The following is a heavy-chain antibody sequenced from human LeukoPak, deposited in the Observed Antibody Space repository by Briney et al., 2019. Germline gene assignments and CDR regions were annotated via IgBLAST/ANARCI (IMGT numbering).Heavy chain of an antibody. D-gene: IGHD2-21*01. CDR2: IYYSGST. CDR1: GGSISSGDYY. V-gene: IGHV4-30-4*08. CDR3: AREVYCGGDCYNWFDP. Sequence: TLSLTCTVSGGSISSGDYYWSWIRQPPGKGLEWIGYIYYSGSTYYNPSLKSRVTISVDTSKNQFSLKLSSVTAADTAVYYCAREVYCGGDCYNWFDPWGQGTLVTVSS. J-gene: IGHJ5*02.